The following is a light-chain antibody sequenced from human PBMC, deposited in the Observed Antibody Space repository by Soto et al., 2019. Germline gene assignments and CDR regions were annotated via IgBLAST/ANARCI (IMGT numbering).Light chain of an antibody. CDR3: QQYGGPPGT. CDR1: QSVSSNN. CDR2: GAS. V-gene: IGKV3-20*01. Sequence: EVVLTQSPGTLSLSPGERATLSCRASQSVSSNNLAWYQQKLGQAPTLLIYGASSRATGIPDRFSGSGSETDFTLTISRLEPEDFAVYYCQQYGGPPGTFGQGTKLEIK. J-gene: IGKJ2*01.